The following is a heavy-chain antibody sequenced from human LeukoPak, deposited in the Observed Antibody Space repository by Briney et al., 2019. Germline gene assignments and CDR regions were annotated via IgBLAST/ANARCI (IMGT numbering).Heavy chain of an antibody. CDR2: IHASGST. Sequence: SETLSLTCTVSGGSISSGSYQWTWIRQPAGRGLEWIGQIHASGSTNYNPSLKSRVTISIDTSKNQFSLKLSSVTAADTAVYYCARDSGYYGSSGYYRNTRNVDYWGQGTLVTVSS. J-gene: IGHJ4*02. CDR3: ARDSGYYGSSGYYRNTRNVDY. V-gene: IGHV4-61*09. CDR1: GGSISSGSYQ. D-gene: IGHD3-22*01.